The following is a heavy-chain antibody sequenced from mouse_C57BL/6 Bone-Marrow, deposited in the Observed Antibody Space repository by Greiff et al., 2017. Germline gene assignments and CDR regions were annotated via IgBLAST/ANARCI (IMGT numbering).Heavy chain of an antibody. Sequence: EVKLVESGGGLVKPGGSLKLSCAASGFTFSSYAMSWVRQTPEKRLEWVATISDGGSYTYYPDNVKGRFTISRDNAKNNLYLQMSHLKSEDTAMYYCATSYAYWGQGTLVTVSA. CDR3: ATSYAY. CDR1: GFTFSSYA. V-gene: IGHV5-4*03. J-gene: IGHJ3*01. CDR2: ISDGGSYT. D-gene: IGHD2-12*01.